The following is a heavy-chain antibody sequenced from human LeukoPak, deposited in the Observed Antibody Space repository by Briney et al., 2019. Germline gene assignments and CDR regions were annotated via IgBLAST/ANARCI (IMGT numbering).Heavy chain of an antibody. Sequence: SGPALVKPTQTLTLTCTFSGFSLSTRGMRVSWIRQPPGKALEWLARIAWDDDKFYSTSLKTRLTISKDTSKNQVGLTMPNMDPGDPAPFFRARMSWWLLKDWGPGPLGNVSS. CDR3: ARMSWWLLKD. CDR1: GFSLSTRGMR. V-gene: IGHV2-70*04. CDR2: IAWDDDK. J-gene: IGHJ1*01. D-gene: IGHD2-8*02.